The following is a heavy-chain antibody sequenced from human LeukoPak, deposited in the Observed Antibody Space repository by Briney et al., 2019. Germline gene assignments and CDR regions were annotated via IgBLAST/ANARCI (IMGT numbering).Heavy chain of an antibody. CDR1: GGSISSGGYS. D-gene: IGHD3-22*01. CDR3: ARRASPYYDSSGGFDY. J-gene: IGHJ4*02. CDR2: IYHSGST. V-gene: IGHV4-30-2*01. Sequence: PSETLSLTCAVSGGSISSGGYSWSWIRQPPGKGLEWIGYIYHSGSTYYNPSLKSRVTISVDRFKNQFSLKLSSVTAADTAVYYCARRASPYYDSSGGFDYWGQGTLVTVSS.